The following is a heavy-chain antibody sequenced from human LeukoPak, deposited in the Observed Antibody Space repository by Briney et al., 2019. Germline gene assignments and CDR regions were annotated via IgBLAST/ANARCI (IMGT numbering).Heavy chain of an antibody. J-gene: IGHJ4*02. V-gene: IGHV1-18*01. D-gene: IGHD4-17*01. CDR3: ARDLVDYASAPRFDY. CDR1: GYTFTSYG. Sequence: GASVKVSCKASGYTFTSYGISWVRQAPGQGLEWMGWISAYNGNTNYAQKLQGRVTMTTDTSTSTAYMELRSLRSDDTAVYYCARDLVDYASAPRFDYWGQGTLVTVSS. CDR2: ISAYNGNT.